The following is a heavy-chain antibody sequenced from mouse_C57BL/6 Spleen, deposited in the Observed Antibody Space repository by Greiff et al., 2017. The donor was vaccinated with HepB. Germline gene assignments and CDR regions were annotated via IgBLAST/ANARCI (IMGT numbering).Heavy chain of an antibody. V-gene: IGHV1-63*01. CDR1: GYTFTNYW. Sequence: QVQLQQSGAELVRPGPSVKMSCKASGYTFTNYWIGWAKQRPGHGLEWIGDIYPGGGYTNYNEKFKGKATLTADKSSSTAYMQFSSLTSEDSAIYYCARETYYSNSSYYAMDYWGQGTSVTVSS. J-gene: IGHJ4*01. CDR3: ARETYYSNSSYYAMDY. D-gene: IGHD2-5*01. CDR2: IYPGGGYT.